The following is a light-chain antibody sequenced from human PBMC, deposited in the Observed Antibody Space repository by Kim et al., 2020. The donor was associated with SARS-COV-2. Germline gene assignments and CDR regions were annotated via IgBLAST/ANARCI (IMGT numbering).Light chain of an antibody. J-gene: IGLJ3*02. Sequence: SVALGQTATITWGGKNMGSKNVHWYQQKPGQAPVLVIYSDNNRPSGIPERFSGSKSGNTATLTISRAQAGDEADYYCHVWDSSTEVFGGGTKVTVL. CDR2: SDN. CDR1: NMGSKN. CDR3: HVWDSSTEV. V-gene: IGLV3-9*01.